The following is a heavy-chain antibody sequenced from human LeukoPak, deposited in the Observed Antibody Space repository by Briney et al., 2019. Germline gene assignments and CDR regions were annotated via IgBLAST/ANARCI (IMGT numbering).Heavy chain of an antibody. D-gene: IGHD6-19*01. Sequence: PAGSLRLSCAASGFTFSSYAMSWVRQAPGKGLEWVSAISGSGGSTYYADSVKGRFTISRDNSKNTLYLQMNSLRAEDTAVYYCAKFTVAGKFYYFDYWGQGTLVTVSS. V-gene: IGHV3-23*01. CDR3: AKFTVAGKFYYFDY. CDR1: GFTFSSYA. J-gene: IGHJ4*02. CDR2: ISGSGGST.